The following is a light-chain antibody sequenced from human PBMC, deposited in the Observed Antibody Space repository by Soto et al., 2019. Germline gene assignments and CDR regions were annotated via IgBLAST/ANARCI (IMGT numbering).Light chain of an antibody. CDR1: SSDVGLYNY. CDR3: SSYTTNNPPV. V-gene: IGLV2-14*01. CDR2: DVS. Sequence: QSVLTQPASVSGSPGQSITISCTGTSSDVGLYNYVSWYQQHPGKAPKLMIYDVSNRPSGVSNRFSGSKSGNTASLTISGLQAEDEAEYYCSSYTTNNPPVFGTGTTLTVL. J-gene: IGLJ1*01.